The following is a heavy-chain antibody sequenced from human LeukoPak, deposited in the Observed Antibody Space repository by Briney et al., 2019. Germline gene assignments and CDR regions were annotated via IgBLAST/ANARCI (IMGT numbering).Heavy chain of an antibody. CDR1: GGSFTGYY. D-gene: IGHD2-2*01. Sequence: PSETLSLSCVMYGGSFTGYYWSWIRQSPGKGLEWIGEISPRGTKYNPSLKSRVTISLDTTKNQFSLILSSVTAADAAVYYCARPQGATAMVAFDIWGQGTMVTVSS. J-gene: IGHJ3*02. CDR3: ARPQGATAMVAFDI. V-gene: IGHV4-34*01. CDR2: ISPRGT.